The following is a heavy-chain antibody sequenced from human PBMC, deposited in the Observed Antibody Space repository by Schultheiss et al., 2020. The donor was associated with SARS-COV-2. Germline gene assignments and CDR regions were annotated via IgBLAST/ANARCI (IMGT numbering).Heavy chain of an antibody. V-gene: IGHV3-35*01. J-gene: IGHJ3*02. CDR1: GFTFSNSD. CDR3: ASYYYDSSGAFDI. CDR2: VSWNGSRT. D-gene: IGHD3-22*01. Sequence: GGSLRLSCAASGFTFSNSDMNWVHQAPGKGLEWVSGVSWNGSRTHYADSVKGRFIISRDNAKNSLYLQMNSLRAEDTAVYYCASYYYDSSGAFDIWGQGTMVTVSS.